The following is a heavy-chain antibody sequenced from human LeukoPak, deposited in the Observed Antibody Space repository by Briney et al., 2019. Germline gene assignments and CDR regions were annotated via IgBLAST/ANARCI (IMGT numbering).Heavy chain of an antibody. CDR1: GYTFTGYY. V-gene: IGHV1-2*02. J-gene: IGHJ6*03. D-gene: IGHD2-15*01. CDR3: ASTPPMKGQSRHYYYYMDV. Sequence: ASVKVSCKASGYTFTGYYMHWVRQAPGQGLEWMGWINPNSGGTNYAKKFQARVTMTRDTSISTAYMELSRLRSDDTAVYYCASTPPMKGQSRHYYYYMDVWGKGTTVTVSS. CDR2: INPNSGGT.